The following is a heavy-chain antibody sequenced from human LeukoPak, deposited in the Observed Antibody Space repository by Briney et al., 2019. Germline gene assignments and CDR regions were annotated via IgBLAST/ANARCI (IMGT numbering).Heavy chain of an antibody. CDR1: GYTLTELS. CDR2: INPTGGST. J-gene: IGHJ4*02. D-gene: IGHD6-13*01. V-gene: IGHV1-46*01. CDR3: ARSNQNFSPNSSPGH. Sequence: GASVKVSCKVSGYTLTELSMHWVRQAPGKGLEWMGIINPTGGSTTYAQKFQGRVTMTRDMSTSTVYMELSSLRSEDTAMYYCARSNQNFSPNSSPGHWGQGTLVTVSS.